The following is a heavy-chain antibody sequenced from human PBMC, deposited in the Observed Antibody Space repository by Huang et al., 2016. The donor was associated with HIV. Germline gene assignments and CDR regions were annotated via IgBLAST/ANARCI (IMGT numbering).Heavy chain of an antibody. CDR2: IKHRGST. V-gene: IGHV4-34*01. CDR1: GGSFSGYY. D-gene: IGHD5-12*01. Sequence: QVQLQQWGAGLLKPSETLSLTCAVYGGSFSGYYWSWTRQPPGKGLEWIGDIKHRGSTNYNPSLKSRVTISVDTSNNQFSLKMTSVTAADTAVYYCARVPSGYDSAYYFDYWGQGTLVTVSS. J-gene: IGHJ4*02. CDR3: ARVPSGYDSAYYFDY.